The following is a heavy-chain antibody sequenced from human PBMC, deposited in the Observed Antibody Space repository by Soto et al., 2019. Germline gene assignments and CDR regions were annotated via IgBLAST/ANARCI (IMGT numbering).Heavy chain of an antibody. CDR1: GYTFTGYY. CDR2: INPNSGGT. D-gene: IGHD3-22*01. Sequence: ASVKVSCKASGYTFTGYYMHWVRQAPGQGLEWMGWINPNSGGTNYAQKFQGWVTMTRDTSISTAYMELSRLRSDDTAVYYCAVSAGRYYDSSGYYRDDAFDIWGQGTMVTVSS. V-gene: IGHV1-2*04. CDR3: AVSAGRYYDSSGYYRDDAFDI. J-gene: IGHJ3*02.